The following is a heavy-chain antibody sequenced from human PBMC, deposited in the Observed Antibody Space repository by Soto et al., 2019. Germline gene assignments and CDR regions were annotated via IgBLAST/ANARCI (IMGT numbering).Heavy chain of an antibody. CDR2: IFYSGNT. J-gene: IGHJ4*02. V-gene: IGHV4-31*03. CDR3: EREGRSAAPQAGFGL. Sequence: SETLSLTCTVSGNSISTGAYYWSWLRQHPVKGLEWIGHIFYSGNTHYSPSLESRVTISVDTSKNQFSIKLTSVTVADTAVYYCEREGRSAAPQAGFGLWGQGTLVTVSS. CDR1: GNSISTGAYY. D-gene: IGHD3-10*01.